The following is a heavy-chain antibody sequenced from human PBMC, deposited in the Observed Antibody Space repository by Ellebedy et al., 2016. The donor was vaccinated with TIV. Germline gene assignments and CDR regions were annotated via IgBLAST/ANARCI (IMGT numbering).Heavy chain of an antibody. Sequence: GESLKISCAASGFIFNDYWMHWVRQTPGKGLEWVSSISDRSTYIYYAASVKGRFTISRDNAKNSLFLQMNSLRVEDTAFYYCARAESHSWTHWGQGTLVTVSS. CDR3: ARAESHSWTH. CDR2: ISDRSTYI. D-gene: IGHD1-20*01. CDR1: GFIFNDYW. J-gene: IGHJ4*02. V-gene: IGHV3-21*04.